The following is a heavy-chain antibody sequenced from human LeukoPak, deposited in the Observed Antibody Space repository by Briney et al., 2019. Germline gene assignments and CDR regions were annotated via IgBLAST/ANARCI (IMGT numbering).Heavy chain of an antibody. CDR3: ARDGAVAGLVGYFDY. J-gene: IGHJ4*02. D-gene: IGHD6-19*01. V-gene: IGHV3-30-3*01. Sequence: GGSLRLSCAASGFTFSSYAMHWVRQAPGKGLEWVAVISYDGSNKYYADSVKGRFTISRDNSKNTLYLQMNSLRAEDTAVYYCARDGAVAGLVGYFDYWGQGTLVTVSS. CDR2: ISYDGSNK. CDR1: GFTFSSYA.